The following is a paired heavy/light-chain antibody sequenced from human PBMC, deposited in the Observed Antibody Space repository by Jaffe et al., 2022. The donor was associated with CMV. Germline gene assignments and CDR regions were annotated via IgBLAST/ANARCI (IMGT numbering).Heavy chain of an antibody. CDR1: GFTFSDHY. CDR3: ARGGESSGWRDFDY. V-gene: IGHV3-72*01. J-gene: IGHJ4*02. Sequence: EVQLVESGGVLVQPGGSLRLSCAASGFTFSDHYMDWVRQAPGKGLEWVSRSRNRANSYTTEYAASVKGRFTISRDDSQNSLYLQMNSLKIEDTAVYYCARGGESSGWRDFDYWGQGTLVTVSS. CDR2: SRNRANSYTT. D-gene: IGHD6-19*01.
Light chain of an antibody. CDR1: QGISNY. CDR3: QQLKNYPPT. J-gene: IGKJ4*01. V-gene: IGKV1-9*01. CDR2: AAS. Sequence: DIQLTQSPSFLSAYVGDRVTITCRASQGISNYLAWYQQKPGKAPKLLIYAASTLQSGVPSRFSGSGSGTEFTLTISSLQSEDFATYYCQQLKNYPPTFGGGTKVEIK.